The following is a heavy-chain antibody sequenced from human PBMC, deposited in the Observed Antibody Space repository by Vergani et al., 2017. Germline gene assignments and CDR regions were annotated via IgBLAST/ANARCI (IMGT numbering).Heavy chain of an antibody. J-gene: IGHJ5*02. CDR3: ATRGXGVFMVRGVIIQENWFDP. CDR2: FDPEDGET. D-gene: IGHD3-10*01. V-gene: IGHV1-24*01. Sequence: QVQLVQSGAEVKKPGASVKFSCKVSGYTLTELSMHWVRQAPGKGLEWMGGFDPEDGETIYAQTFQGRVTMTEDTSTDTAYMELSSLRSEDTAVYYFATRGXGVFMVRGVIIQENWFDPWGQGTLVTVSS. CDR1: GYTLTELS.